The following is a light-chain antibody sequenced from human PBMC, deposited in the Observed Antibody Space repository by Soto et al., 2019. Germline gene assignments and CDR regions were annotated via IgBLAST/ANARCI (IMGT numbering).Light chain of an antibody. CDR1: QSVSSSY. J-gene: IGKJ2*01. V-gene: IGKV3-20*01. Sequence: EIVLTQSPGPLSLSPGERATLSCRASQSVSSSYLAWYQQKPGQAPRLLIYGASSRATGIPDRFSGSGSGTDFTLIISRLEPEDFAVYYCQQYGSSPYTFGQGTKLEIK. CDR2: GAS. CDR3: QQYGSSPYT.